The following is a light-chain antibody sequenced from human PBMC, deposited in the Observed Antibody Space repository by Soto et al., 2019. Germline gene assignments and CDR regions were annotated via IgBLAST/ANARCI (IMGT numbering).Light chain of an antibody. CDR3: SSYRGTNTLV. V-gene: IGLV2-14*01. J-gene: IGLJ1*01. CDR2: EVS. Sequence: QSVLTQPASVSGSPGQSVTISCTGTSSDIGRYNFVSWYQHPPGKAPKLIIYEVSNRPSGVSNRFSGSKSGSTASLTISGLQAEDEADYYCSSYRGTNTLVFGTGTKLTVL. CDR1: SSDIGRYNF.